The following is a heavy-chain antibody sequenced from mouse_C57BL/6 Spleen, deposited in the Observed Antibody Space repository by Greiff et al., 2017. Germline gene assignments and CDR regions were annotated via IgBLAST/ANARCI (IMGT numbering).Heavy chain of an antibody. CDR3: ASPNWDGNWYFDV. V-gene: IGHV3-6*01. Sequence: EVKLQESGPGLVKPSQSLSLTCSVTGYSITSGYYWNWIRQFPGNKLEWMGYISYDGSNNYNPSLKNRIYITRDTSKNQFFLKLNSLTTDDTATYYGASPNWDGNWYFDVWGTGTTVTVSS. J-gene: IGHJ1*03. CDR2: ISYDGSN. D-gene: IGHD4-1*02. CDR1: GYSITSGYY.